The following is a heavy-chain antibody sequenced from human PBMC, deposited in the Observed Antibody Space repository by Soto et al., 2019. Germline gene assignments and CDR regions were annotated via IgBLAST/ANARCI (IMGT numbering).Heavy chain of an antibody. CDR1: GFTFSSYG. J-gene: IGHJ6*02. D-gene: IGHD5-12*01. V-gene: IGHV3-33*01. CDR3: ARADGDGYRYYYGMDV. Sequence: GGSLRLSCAASGFTFSSYGMHWVRQAPGKGLEWVAVIWYDGSNKYYADSVKGRFTISRDNSKNTLYLQMNSLRAEDTAVYYCARADGDGYRYYYGMDVWGQGTTVTVSS. CDR2: IWYDGSNK.